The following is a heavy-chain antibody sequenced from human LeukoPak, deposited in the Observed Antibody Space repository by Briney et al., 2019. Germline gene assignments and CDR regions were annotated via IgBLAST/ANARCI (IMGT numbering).Heavy chain of an antibody. CDR2: IYTSGST. D-gene: IGHD5-24*01. J-gene: IGHJ4*02. CDR1: GGSISSYY. CDR3: ASTRDGYNYEVGY. Sequence: SETLSLTCTVSGGSISSYYWSWIRQPPGKGLEWIGYIYTSGSTNYNPSLKSRVTISVDTSKNQFSLKLSSVTAADTAVYYCASTRDGYNYEVGYWGQGTLDTVSS. V-gene: IGHV4-4*09.